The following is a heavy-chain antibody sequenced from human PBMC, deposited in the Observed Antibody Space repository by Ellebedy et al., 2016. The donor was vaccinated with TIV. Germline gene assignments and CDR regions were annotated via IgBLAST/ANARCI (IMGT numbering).Heavy chain of an antibody. J-gene: IGHJ6*02. CDR3: GRAREPGYFAYYYYGMDV. V-gene: IGHV3-11*01. CDR2: ISSSGTHI. CDR1: GFTVIDYF. D-gene: IGHD3-9*01. Sequence: GESLKISCAGSGFTVIDYFMSWVRQAPGKGLEWVAYISSSGTHIYYADSVKGRFTVARDNALNSLYLQMNSLRGDATAVYYCGRAREPGYFAYYYYGMDVWGQGTTVTVSS.